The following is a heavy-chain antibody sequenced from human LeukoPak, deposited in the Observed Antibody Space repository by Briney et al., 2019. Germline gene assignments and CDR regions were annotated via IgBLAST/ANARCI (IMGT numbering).Heavy chain of an antibody. CDR1: GFTFNNYA. Sequence: PGGSLRLSCAASGFTFNNYAMSWVRQAPGKGLEWVSAISSSGDITFYADSVKGRFTISRDNSRYTLYLQMKSLRAEDTAVYYCAKDRDTAMEIDYWGQGTLVTVSS. CDR3: AKDRDTAMEIDY. V-gene: IGHV3-23*01. D-gene: IGHD5-18*01. CDR2: ISSSGDIT. J-gene: IGHJ4*02.